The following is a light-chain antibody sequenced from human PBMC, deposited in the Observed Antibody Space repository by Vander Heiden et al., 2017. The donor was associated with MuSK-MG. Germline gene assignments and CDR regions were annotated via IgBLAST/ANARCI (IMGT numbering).Light chain of an antibody. Sequence: DIQMTQSPSSLSASVGDRVTITCRASQSIGSYLNWYHQKPGKAPKFLIYGASSLQSGVPSGFSGSGSGTDFTLTISSLQPEDFATYYCQQTYSSPYTFGQGTKLEI. CDR1: QSIGSY. V-gene: IGKV1-39*01. CDR3: QQTYSSPYT. J-gene: IGKJ2*01. CDR2: GAS.